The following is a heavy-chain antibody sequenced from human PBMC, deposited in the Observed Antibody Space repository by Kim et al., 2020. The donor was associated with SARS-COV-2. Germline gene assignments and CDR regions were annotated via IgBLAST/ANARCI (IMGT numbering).Heavy chain of an antibody. J-gene: IGHJ6*02. Sequence: NPSLKSRVTISVDTSKNQFSLKLSSVTAADTAVYYCARELLRNYYYGMDVWGQGTTVTVSS. V-gene: IGHV4-39*07. CDR3: ARELLRNYYYGMDV.